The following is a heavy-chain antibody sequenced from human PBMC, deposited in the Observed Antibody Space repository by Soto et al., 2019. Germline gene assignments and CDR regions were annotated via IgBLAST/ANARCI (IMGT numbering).Heavy chain of an antibody. D-gene: IGHD2-8*01. CDR1: GESFSCYY. J-gene: IGHJ6*02. CDR2: INHSGST. CDR3: ARGNYCTNGVCYTPYYYYYGMDV. V-gene: IGHV4-34*01. Sequence: SDPLSLPWGFYGESFSCYYCNWIRQPPGKRLEWIGEINHSGSTHYNPSLKSRVTISVDTSKNQCSLKLSSVTAADTAVYYCARGNYCTNGVCYTPYYYYYGMDVWGQGTTVTVSS.